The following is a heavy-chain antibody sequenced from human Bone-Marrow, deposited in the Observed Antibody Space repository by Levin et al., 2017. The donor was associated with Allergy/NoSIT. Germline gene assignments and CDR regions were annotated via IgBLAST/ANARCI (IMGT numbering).Heavy chain of an antibody. CDR3: ARHCSGGSCDDY. D-gene: IGHD2-15*01. V-gene: IGHV1-18*01. CDR2: ISGYNGNT. CDR1: GYTFNTYG. Sequence: RASVKVSCKASGYTFNTYGITWVRQAPGRGLEWMGWISGYNGNTKYAQKVQGRVTMTRDTSTSTAYMELRSLRSDDTAVYYCARHCSGGSCDDYWGQGTLVTVSS. J-gene: IGHJ4*02.